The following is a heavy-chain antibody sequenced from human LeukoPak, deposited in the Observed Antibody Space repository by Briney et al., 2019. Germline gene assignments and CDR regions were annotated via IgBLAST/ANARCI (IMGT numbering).Heavy chain of an antibody. CDR3: ARDTRSYDTSGYYYFDY. D-gene: IGHD3-22*01. CDR2: IYSDGTT. J-gene: IGHJ4*02. V-gene: IGHV4-59*01. CDR1: GASTTSYY. Sequence: PSETLSLTCSVSGASTTSYYWNWIRQAPGKGLEWIGYIYSDGTTSYSPPLRSRVTISIDTPRNQFSLKLSSVTAADAAVYYCARDTRSYDTSGYYYFDYWGQGALVTVSS.